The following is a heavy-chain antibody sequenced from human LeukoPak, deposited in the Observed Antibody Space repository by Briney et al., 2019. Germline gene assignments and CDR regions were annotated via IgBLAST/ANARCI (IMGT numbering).Heavy chain of an antibody. J-gene: IGHJ6*03. D-gene: IGHD1-26*01. CDR2: IYYSGST. CDR1: GGSIGRDY. CDR3: ARMIGWGARRYSYFYMDV. V-gene: IGHV4-59*01. Sequence: SETLSLTRTVSGGSIGRDYWSWIRQPPGKGLEWIGYIYYSGSTNYNSSLESRVTISVDTSKNQFSLKLNSVTAADTAVYYCARMIGWGARRYSYFYMDVWGKGTTVTISS.